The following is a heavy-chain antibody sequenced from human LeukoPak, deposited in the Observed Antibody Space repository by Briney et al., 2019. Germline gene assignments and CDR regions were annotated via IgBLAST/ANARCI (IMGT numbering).Heavy chain of an antibody. CDR3: ARGPDLYFDWLSNNWFDP. J-gene: IGHJ5*02. Sequence: SETLSLTCAVYGGSFSGYYWSWIRQPPGKGLEWIGEINHSGSTNYNPSLKSRVTISVDTSKNQFSLKLNSVTAADTAVYYCARGPDLYFDWLSNNWFDPWGQGTLVTVSS. V-gene: IGHV4-34*01. CDR2: INHSGST. D-gene: IGHD3-9*01. CDR1: GGSFSGYY.